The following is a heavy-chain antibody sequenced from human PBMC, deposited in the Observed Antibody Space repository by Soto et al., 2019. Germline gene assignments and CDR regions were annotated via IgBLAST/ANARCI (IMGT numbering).Heavy chain of an antibody. V-gene: IGHV1-3*01. CDR2: INAGNGNT. J-gene: IGHJ4*02. CDR3: ARSYGWVWFGELLPKYYFDY. D-gene: IGHD3-10*01. Sequence: GASVKVSCKASGYTFTSYAMHWVRQAPGQRLEWMGWINAGNGNTKYSQKFQGRVTITRDTSASTAYMELSSLRSEDTAVYYCARSYGWVWFGELLPKYYFDYWGQGTLVTVSS. CDR1: GYTFTSYA.